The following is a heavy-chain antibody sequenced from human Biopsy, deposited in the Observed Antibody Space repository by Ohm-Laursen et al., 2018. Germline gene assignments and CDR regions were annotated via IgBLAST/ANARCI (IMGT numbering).Heavy chain of an antibody. J-gene: IGHJ2*01. Sequence: ASVKVSCKPSGYTFTAFPVHWLRQAPGQGLEWMGWINPKSGDTDYPQNFQGRVSMTRDTSISTAYMDLSRLRSDGTAVYYCARGRRHCSGTCSRWYFDLWGRGNLVTVSS. CDR3: ARGRRHCSGTCSRWYFDL. V-gene: IGHV1-2*02. CDR1: GYTFTAFP. D-gene: IGHD2-2*01. CDR2: INPKSGDT.